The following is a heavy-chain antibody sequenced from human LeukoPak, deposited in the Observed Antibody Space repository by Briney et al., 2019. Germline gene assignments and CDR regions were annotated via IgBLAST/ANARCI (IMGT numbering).Heavy chain of an antibody. D-gene: IGHD1-26*01. V-gene: IGHV1-46*01. Sequence: ASAKVSCKASGYSFTSHYMHWVRQAPGQGLEWMGLINPRGTSTIYAEKFQGRIIMTRDMSTTTDYMELSSLKSDDTAVYYCARGGSGSYYYWFDPWGQGTLVTVSS. CDR2: INPRGTST. CDR3: ARGGSGSYYYWFDP. CDR1: GYSFTSHY. J-gene: IGHJ5*02.